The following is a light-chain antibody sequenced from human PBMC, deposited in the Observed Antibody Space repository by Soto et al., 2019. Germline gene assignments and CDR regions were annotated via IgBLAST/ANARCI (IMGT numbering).Light chain of an antibody. J-gene: IGKJ4*01. CDR1: QSVSSD. CDR3: QQYGRSPST. V-gene: IGKV3-20*01. Sequence: EIVLTQSPATLSLSPGERASLSCRASQSVSSDLAWYQQKPGQAPRLLIYGASTRATGIPDRFSGSGSGTDFTLTISRLEPEDFAVYYCQQYGRSPSTFGGGTKVDIK. CDR2: GAS.